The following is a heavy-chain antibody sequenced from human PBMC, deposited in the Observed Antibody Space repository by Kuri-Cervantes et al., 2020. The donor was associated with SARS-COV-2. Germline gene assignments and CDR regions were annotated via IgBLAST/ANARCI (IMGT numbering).Heavy chain of an antibody. CDR1: GYTFTGYY. CDR2: INPNSGGT. J-gene: IGHJ4*02. CDR3: ARDTGNRRLGIDS. D-gene: IGHD7-27*01. Sequence: ASVKVSCKASGYTFTGYYMHWVRQAPGQGLEWMGWINPNSGGTNYAQKFQGRVTMTRDTSISTAYMELSSLRSDDTAVYYCARDTGNRRLGIDSWGQGTLVTVSS. V-gene: IGHV1-2*02.